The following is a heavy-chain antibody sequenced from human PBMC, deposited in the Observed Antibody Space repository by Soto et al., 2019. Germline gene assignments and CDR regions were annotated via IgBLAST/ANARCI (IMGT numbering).Heavy chain of an antibody. J-gene: IGHJ6*02. V-gene: IGHV4-39*01. CDR3: ARLAITMVRGVLYYYYGMDV. CDR2: IYYSGST. D-gene: IGHD3-10*01. Sequence: QLQLQESGPGLVKPSETLSLTCTVSGGSISSSSYYWGWIRQPPGKGLEWIGSIYYSGSTYYNPSLKSRVPRSVDTSKNQFSLKLSSVTAADTAVYYCARLAITMVRGVLYYYYGMDVWGQGTTVTVSS. CDR1: GGSISSSSYY.